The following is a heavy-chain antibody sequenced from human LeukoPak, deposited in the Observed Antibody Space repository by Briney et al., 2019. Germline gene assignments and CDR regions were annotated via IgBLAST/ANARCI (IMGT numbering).Heavy chain of an antibody. Sequence: SETLSLTCTVSGDSISSRSYYWGWIRQPPGKGLEWIGFISYSGSTNYKPSLKSRVTISVDTSKNQFSLKLTSVTAADTAVYYCASSSDYYFSVDFWGQGALVTVSS. J-gene: IGHJ4*02. CDR2: ISYSGST. D-gene: IGHD3-22*01. CDR1: GDSISSRSYY. CDR3: ASSSDYYFSVDF. V-gene: IGHV4-61*05.